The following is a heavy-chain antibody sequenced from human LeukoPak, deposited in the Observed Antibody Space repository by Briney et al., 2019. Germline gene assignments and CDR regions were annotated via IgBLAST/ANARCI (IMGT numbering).Heavy chain of an antibody. CDR1: GYTFTGYY. D-gene: IGHD3-10*01. CDR3: ARLVVRGDDADY. CDR2: INPNSGGT. J-gene: IGHJ4*02. Sequence: GASVKVSCKASGYTFTGYYMHWVRQAPGQGLEWMGWINPNSGGTNYAQKFQGRVTMTRDTSISTAYLQWSSLKASDTAMYYCARLVVRGDDADYWGQGTLVTVSS. V-gene: IGHV1-2*02.